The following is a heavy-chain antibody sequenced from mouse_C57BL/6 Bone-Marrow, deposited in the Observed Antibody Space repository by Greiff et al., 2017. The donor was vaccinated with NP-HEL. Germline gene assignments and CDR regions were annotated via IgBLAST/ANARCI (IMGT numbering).Heavy chain of an antibody. CDR2: ISNGGGST. V-gene: IGHV5-12*01. CDR3: ARPPLITDWYFDV. CDR1: GFTFSDYY. D-gene: IGHD1-1*01. Sequence: EVQLVESGGGLVQPGGSLKLSCAASGFTFSDYYMYWVRQTPEKRLEWVAYISNGGGSTYYPDTVKGRFTISRDNAKNTLYLQMSRLKSEDTAMYYCARPPLITDWYFDVWGTGTTVTVSS. J-gene: IGHJ1*03.